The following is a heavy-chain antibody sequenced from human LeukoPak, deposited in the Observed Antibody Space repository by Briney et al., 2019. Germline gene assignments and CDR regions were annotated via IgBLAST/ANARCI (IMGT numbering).Heavy chain of an antibody. J-gene: IGHJ6*04. CDR3: AELGITMIGGV. CDR1: GFTLSRYE. V-gene: IGHV3-48*03. CDR2: ISSSGSTI. D-gene: IGHD3-10*02. Sequence: GGALRLSCVASGFTLSRYEMNWVRQAPGKGGEGVSYISSSGSTIYYADSVRGRFTISRDNDKNSLYLQMNSLRAEDTAVYYCAELGITMIGGVWGKGTTVTISS.